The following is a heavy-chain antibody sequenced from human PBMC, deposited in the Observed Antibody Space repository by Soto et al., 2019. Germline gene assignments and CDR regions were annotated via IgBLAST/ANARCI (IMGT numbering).Heavy chain of an antibody. CDR2: INHSGST. CDR3: ARVIAAAGTWFDP. D-gene: IGHD6-13*01. CDR1: GGSFSGYY. V-gene: IGHV4-34*01. J-gene: IGHJ5*02. Sequence: SETLSLTCAVYGGSFSGYYWSWIRQPPGKGLEWIGEINHSGSTNYNPSLKSRVTISVDTSKNQFSLKLSSVTAADTAVYYCARVIAAAGTWFDPWGQGTLVT.